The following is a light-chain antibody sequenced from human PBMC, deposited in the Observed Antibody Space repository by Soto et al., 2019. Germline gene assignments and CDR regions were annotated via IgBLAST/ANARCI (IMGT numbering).Light chain of an antibody. CDR3: QQRYSTPRFT. CDR2: AAS. Sequence: DIQMTQSPSSLSASVGDRVTITCRASQSISSYLNWYQQKPGTAPKLLLYAASSLQSGVPSRFSGSGAGTDFTRTISSLQPEDFATYYCQQRYSTPRFTFGPGTKVDIK. J-gene: IGKJ3*01. CDR1: QSISSY. V-gene: IGKV1-39*01.